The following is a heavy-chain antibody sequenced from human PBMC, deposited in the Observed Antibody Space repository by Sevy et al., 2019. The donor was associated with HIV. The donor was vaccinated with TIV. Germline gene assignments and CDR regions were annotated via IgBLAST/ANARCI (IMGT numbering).Heavy chain of an antibody. D-gene: IGHD6-13*01. Sequence: SETLSLTCTVSGGSISSYYWSWIRQPPGKGLEWIGYIYYSGSTNYNPSLKSRVTISVDTSKNQFSLKLSSVTAADTAVYYCARELLGSSSSWYSQRGSWFDPWGQGTLVTVSS. CDR1: GGSISSYY. J-gene: IGHJ5*02. CDR2: IYYSGST. CDR3: ARELLGSSSSWYSQRGSWFDP. V-gene: IGHV4-59*01.